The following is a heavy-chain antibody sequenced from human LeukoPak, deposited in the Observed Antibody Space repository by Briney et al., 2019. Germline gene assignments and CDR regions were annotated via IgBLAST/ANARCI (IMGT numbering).Heavy chain of an antibody. J-gene: IGHJ4*02. D-gene: IGHD6-19*01. CDR2: ISGGGVTT. V-gene: IGHV3-23*01. Sequence: PGGSLRLSCGPSGFTFSSYGMRWVRQAPGKGLEWVSTISGGGVTTYYADSVKGRFTISRDNSKSTLYLQMNSLGADDTAVYYCAKDQYTSGWSPFDSWGQGTLVTVSS. CDR1: GFTFSSYG. CDR3: AKDQYTSGWSPFDS.